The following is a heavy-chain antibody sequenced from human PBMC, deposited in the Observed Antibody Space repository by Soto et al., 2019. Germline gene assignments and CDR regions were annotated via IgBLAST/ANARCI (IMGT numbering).Heavy chain of an antibody. CDR1: GYTFTSYA. J-gene: IGHJ4*02. D-gene: IGHD3-10*01. CDR3: ARDMGPYTATDFDY. V-gene: IGHV1-3*01. CDR2: INAGNGNT. Sequence: GASVKVSCKASGYTFTSYAMHWVRQAPGQRLEWMGWINAGNGNTKYSQKFQGRVTITRDTSASTAYMELSSLRSEDTAVYYCARDMGPYTATDFDYWGQGTLVTVSS.